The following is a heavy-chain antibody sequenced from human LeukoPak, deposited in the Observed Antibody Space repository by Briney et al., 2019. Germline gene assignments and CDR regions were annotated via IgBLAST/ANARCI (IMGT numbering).Heavy chain of an antibody. Sequence: SETLSLTCAVSGDSISSVDYSWNWIRQPPGKGLEWIGFIYYSGNTYYNPSLKSRVTISLDTSRNQFSLKLSSVTAADTAVYYCARGKLSIFDYWGQGTLVTVSS. D-gene: IGHD3-16*02. CDR2: IYYSGNT. J-gene: IGHJ4*02. CDR3: ARGKLSIFDY. V-gene: IGHV4-30-4*07. CDR1: GDSISSVDYS.